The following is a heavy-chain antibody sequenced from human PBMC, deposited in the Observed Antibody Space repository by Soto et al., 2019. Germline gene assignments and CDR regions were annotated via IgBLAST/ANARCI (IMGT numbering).Heavy chain of an antibody. CDR3: ARVESYYYDSSGYYPDAFDI. V-gene: IGHV1-69*13. J-gene: IGHJ3*02. CDR1: GGTFSSYA. CDR2: IIPIFGTA. D-gene: IGHD3-22*01. Sequence: SVKVSCKASGGTFSSYAISWVRQAPGQGLEWMGGIIPIFGTANYAQKFQGRVTITADESTSTAYMELSSLRSEDTAVYYCARVESYYYDSSGYYPDAFDIWGQGTMVTVSS.